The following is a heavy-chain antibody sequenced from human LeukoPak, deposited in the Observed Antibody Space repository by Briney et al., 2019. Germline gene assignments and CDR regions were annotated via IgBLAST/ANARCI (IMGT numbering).Heavy chain of an antibody. D-gene: IGHD6-13*01. J-gene: IGHJ4*02. CDR3: RGQQQHWRRRLPHY. CDR1: GFTFSSYG. CDR2: IWYYGSNK. V-gene: IGHV3-30*02. Sequence: PGGSLRLSCAASGFTFSSYGRHWVRQAPAKALEWVAFIWYYGSNKYYADSVKGQFNISRDNSKNTLYLQMNSLRAEDTAVYYCRGQQQHWRRRLPHYWGKGTLVTVPS.